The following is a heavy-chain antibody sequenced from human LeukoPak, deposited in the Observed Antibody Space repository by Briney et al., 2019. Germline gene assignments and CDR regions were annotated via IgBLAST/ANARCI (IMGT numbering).Heavy chain of an antibody. CDR1: GFTVSSNF. Sequence: GGSLILSCAASGFTVSSNFMTWVRQAPGKGLEWVANIKQDGSEKYYVDSVKGRFTISRDNAKNSLYLQMNSLRAEDTAVCYCATVGATYVGAFDYWSQGTLVTVSS. D-gene: IGHD1-26*01. J-gene: IGHJ4*02. CDR3: ATVGATYVGAFDY. CDR2: IKQDGSEK. V-gene: IGHV3-7*01.